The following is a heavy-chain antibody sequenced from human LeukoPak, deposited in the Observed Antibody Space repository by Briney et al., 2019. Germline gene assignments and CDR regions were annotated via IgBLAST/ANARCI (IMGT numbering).Heavy chain of an antibody. V-gene: IGHV3-23*01. CDR1: GFTFSTYA. CDR2: IGATTGNT. CDR3: ANRGRYYFDY. Sequence: PGGSLRLSCAASGFTFSTYAMSWVRQAPGKGLEWVSTIGATTGNTYYADSVKGRFTISRDNSKNTMWLQMNSLRAEDTAIYYCANRGRYYFDYWGQGALVAVSS. J-gene: IGHJ4*02. D-gene: IGHD3-10*01.